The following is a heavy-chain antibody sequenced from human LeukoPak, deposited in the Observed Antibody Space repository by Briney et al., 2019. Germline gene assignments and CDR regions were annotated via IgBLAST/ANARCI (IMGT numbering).Heavy chain of an antibody. Sequence: GGSLRLSCAASGFTVSSNYMSWVRQAPGKGLEWVSVIYSGGSTYYADSVKGRFTIFRDNSKNTLYLQMNSLRAEDTAVYYCARISSGWYGSGYFDYWGQGTLVTVSS. D-gene: IGHD6-19*01. V-gene: IGHV3-53*01. CDR3: ARISSGWYGSGYFDY. CDR2: IYSGGST. J-gene: IGHJ4*02. CDR1: GFTVSSNY.